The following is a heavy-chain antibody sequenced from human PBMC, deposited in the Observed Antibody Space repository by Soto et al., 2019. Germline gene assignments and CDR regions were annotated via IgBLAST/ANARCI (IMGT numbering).Heavy chain of an antibody. CDR3: ARVVRCSSTSCNRHYYFDY. J-gene: IGHJ4*02. V-gene: IGHV1-18*04. Sequence: ASVKVSCKASGYTFTSYGISWVRQAPGQGLEWMGWISTFHGNTNYAQKFQGRVTITADESTSTAYMELSSLRSEDAAVYYCARVVRCSSTSCNRHYYFDYWGQGTLVTVSS. CDR2: ISTFHGNT. D-gene: IGHD2-2*01. CDR1: GYTFTSYG.